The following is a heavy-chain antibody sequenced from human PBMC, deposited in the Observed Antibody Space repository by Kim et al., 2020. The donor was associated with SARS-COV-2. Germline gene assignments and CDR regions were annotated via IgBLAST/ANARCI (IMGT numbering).Heavy chain of an antibody. D-gene: IGHD6-19*01. Sequence: SETLSLTCTVSGGSISSYYWSWIRQPPGKGLEWIGYIYYSGSTNYNPSLKSRVTISVDTSKNQFSLKLSSVTAADTAVYYCARAVRYTHSSGLFDYWGQGTLVTVSS. V-gene: IGHV4-59*01. CDR3: ARAVRYTHSSGLFDY. CDR1: GGSISSYY. J-gene: IGHJ4*02. CDR2: IYYSGST.